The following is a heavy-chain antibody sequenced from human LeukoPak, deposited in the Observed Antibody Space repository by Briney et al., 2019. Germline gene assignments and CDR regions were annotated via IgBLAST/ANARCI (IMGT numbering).Heavy chain of an antibody. CDR3: ARVVGSGSYYDNYYFDY. Sequence: GGSLRLSCAASGFTFSSYAMSWVRQAPGKGLEWVSAISGSGGSTYYADSVKVRFTISRDNSKNTLYLQMNSLRAEDTAVYYCARVVGSGSYYDNYYFDYWGQGTLVTVSS. CDR1: GFTFSSYA. J-gene: IGHJ4*02. CDR2: ISGSGGST. D-gene: IGHD1-26*01. V-gene: IGHV3-23*01.